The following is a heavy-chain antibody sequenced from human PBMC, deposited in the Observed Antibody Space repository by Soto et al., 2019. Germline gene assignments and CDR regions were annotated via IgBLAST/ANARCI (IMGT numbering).Heavy chain of an antibody. V-gene: IGHV3-30*18. Sequence: PVGSLRLSCAASGFTFSSYGMHWVRQAPGKGLEWVAVISYDGSNKYYADSVKGRFTISRDNSKNTLYLQMNSLRAEDTAVYCCAKDLSSSHGDYWGQGTLVTVSS. D-gene: IGHD6-13*01. CDR1: GFTFSSYG. CDR3: AKDLSSSHGDY. J-gene: IGHJ4*02. CDR2: ISYDGSNK.